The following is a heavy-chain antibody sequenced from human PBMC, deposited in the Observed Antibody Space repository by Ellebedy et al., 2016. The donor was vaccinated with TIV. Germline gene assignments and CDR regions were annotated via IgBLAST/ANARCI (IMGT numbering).Heavy chain of an antibody. CDR3: AKEPKEPAGPWYFDL. CDR2: TSDKGRTQ. D-gene: IGHD1-14*01. J-gene: IGHJ2*01. V-gene: IGHV3-30*18. Sequence: PGGSLRLSCAASGFTFSDYGMHCVRRTPGKGLEWIGVTSDKGRTQYYRDSVQGRFTISRDNSKNTMFLQMDSPRAEDTDLYYCAKEPKEPAGPWYFDLWGRGTLVTVSS. CDR1: GFTFSDYG.